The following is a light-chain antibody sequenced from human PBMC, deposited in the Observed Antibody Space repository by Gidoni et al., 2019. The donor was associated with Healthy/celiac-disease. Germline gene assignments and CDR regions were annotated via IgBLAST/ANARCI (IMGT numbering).Light chain of an antibody. CDR1: KLGDKY. CDR2: QDS. J-gene: IGLJ2*01. CDR3: QAWDSSSVV. V-gene: IGLV3-1*01. Sequence: SYERTQTPPVSVPPGQTASITCSGDKLGDKYACWYQQKPGQSPVLVIYQDSKRPSGIPERFSGSNSGNTATLTISGTQAMDEADYYCQAWDSSSVVFGGGTKLTVL.